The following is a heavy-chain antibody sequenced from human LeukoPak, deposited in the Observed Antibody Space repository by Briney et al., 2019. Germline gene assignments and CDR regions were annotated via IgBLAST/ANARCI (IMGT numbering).Heavy chain of an antibody. Sequence: ASVKVSCKASGYTFTGYYMHWVRQAPGQGLEWMGWINPNSGGTNYAQRFQGRVTMTRDTSISTAYMELSRLRSDDTAVYYCARGGYKVGAHLDYWGQGTLVTVSS. CDR3: ARGGYKVGAHLDY. CDR1: GYTFTGYY. D-gene: IGHD1-26*01. J-gene: IGHJ4*02. V-gene: IGHV1-2*02. CDR2: INPNSGGT.